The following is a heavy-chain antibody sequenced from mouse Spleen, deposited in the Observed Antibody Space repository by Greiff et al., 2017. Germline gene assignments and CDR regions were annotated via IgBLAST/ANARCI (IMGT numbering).Heavy chain of an antibody. CDR3: AGRGTGAMDY. D-gene: IGHD3-3*01. J-gene: IGHJ4*01. Sequence: EVKLVESGGGLVQPGGSLKLSCAASGFTFSDYYMYWVRQTPEKRLEWVAYISNGGGSTYYPDTVKGRFTISRDNAKNTLYLQMSRLKSEDTAMYYCAGRGTGAMDYWGQGTSVTVSS. CDR1: GFTFSDYY. V-gene: IGHV5-12*01. CDR2: ISNGGGST.